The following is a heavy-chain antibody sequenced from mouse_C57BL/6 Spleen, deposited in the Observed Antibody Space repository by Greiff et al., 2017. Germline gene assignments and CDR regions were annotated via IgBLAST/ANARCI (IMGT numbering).Heavy chain of an antibody. Sequence: QVQLQQSGPELVKPGASVKISCKASGYAFSSSWMNWVKQRPGKGLEWIGRIYPGDGDTNYNGKFKGKATLTADKSSSTAYMQLSSLPSEDSAVYFCAIITAVVAPYAMDYWGQGTSVTVSS. CDR2: IYPGDGDT. CDR3: AIITAVVAPYAMDY. D-gene: IGHD1-1*01. V-gene: IGHV1-82*01. J-gene: IGHJ4*01. CDR1: GYAFSSSW.